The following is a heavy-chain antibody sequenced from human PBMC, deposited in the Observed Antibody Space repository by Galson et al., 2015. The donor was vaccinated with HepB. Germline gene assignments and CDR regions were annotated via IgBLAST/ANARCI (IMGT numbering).Heavy chain of an antibody. D-gene: IGHD2-8*01. Sequence: SLRLSCAASGFTFSIYGMTWVRQAPGKGLEWISTINDNGLKTYYADSVKGRFTISRDNSKSALFLQIDSLRVEDTAVCYCAKDNESRGFDHWGQGTLVTVSS. J-gene: IGHJ4*02. CDR1: GFTFSIYG. CDR2: INDNGLKT. V-gene: IGHV3-23*01. CDR3: AKDNESRGFDH.